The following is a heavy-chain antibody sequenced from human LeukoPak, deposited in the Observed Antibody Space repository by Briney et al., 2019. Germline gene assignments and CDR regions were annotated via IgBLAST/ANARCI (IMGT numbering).Heavy chain of an antibody. CDR1: GFTFRSYG. CDR3: VKGLGGSCWDAFDI. Sequence: GGSLRLSCSASGFTFRSYGMHWVRQAPGKGLEYVSAISSKGGSTDYADSVKGRFTISRDNSKNTLNLQMSSLRAGDSAVYYCVKGLGGSCWDAFDIWGQGTMVTVSS. D-gene: IGHD2-15*01. J-gene: IGHJ3*02. CDR2: ISSKGGST. V-gene: IGHV3-64D*09.